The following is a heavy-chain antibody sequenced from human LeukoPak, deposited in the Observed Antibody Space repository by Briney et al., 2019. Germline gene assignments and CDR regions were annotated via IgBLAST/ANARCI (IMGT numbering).Heavy chain of an antibody. CDR1: GSTLSSYW. V-gene: IGHV3-74*01. CDR3: ARTKGYCSSSSCYGTGGIPYDY. CDR2: INSDGSST. J-gene: IGHJ4*02. Sequence: GGSLRLSCAASGSTLSSYWMHWVRQAPGKGLVWVSRINSDGSSTSYADSVKGRFIISRDNAKNTLYLQMNSLRAEDTAVYYCARTKGYCSSSSCYGTGGIPYDYWGQGTLVTVSS. D-gene: IGHD2-2*01.